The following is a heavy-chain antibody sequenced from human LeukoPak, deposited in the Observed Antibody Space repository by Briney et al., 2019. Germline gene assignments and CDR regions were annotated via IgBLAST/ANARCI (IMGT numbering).Heavy chain of an antibody. D-gene: IGHD6-6*01. Sequence: SETLSLTCTVSGGSISSYYWSWIRQPPGKGLEWIGYIYYSGSTNYNPSLKSRVTISVDTSKNQFSLKLSSVTVADTAVYYCARDSRLGYSSSSDWFDPWGQGILVIVSS. CDR1: GGSISSYY. J-gene: IGHJ5*02. V-gene: IGHV4-59*01. CDR2: IYYSGST. CDR3: ARDSRLGYSSSSDWFDP.